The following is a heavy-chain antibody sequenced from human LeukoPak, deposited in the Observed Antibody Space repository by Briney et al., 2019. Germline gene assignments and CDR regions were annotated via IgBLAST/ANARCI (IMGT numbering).Heavy chain of an antibody. CDR1: EYTLTELS. Sequence: ASVKVSCKVSEYTLTELSMHWVRQAPGKGLEWMGGFDPEDGETIYAQKFQGRVTMTEDTSTDTAYMELSSLRSEDTAVYYCATDQDRYCSGGSCLGYWGQGTLVTVSS. D-gene: IGHD2-15*01. CDR2: FDPEDGET. J-gene: IGHJ4*02. V-gene: IGHV1-24*01. CDR3: ATDQDRYCSGGSCLGY.